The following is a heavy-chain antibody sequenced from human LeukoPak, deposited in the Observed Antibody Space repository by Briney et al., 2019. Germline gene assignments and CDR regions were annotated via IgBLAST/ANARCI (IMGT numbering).Heavy chain of an antibody. CDR2: IFYSGTT. Sequence: PSETLSLTCTISGGSISRSIYYWGWIRQPPGKGLEWIGSIFYSGTTYFNPSLKGRVTMSVDTSKNQFSLKLSSVTAADTAVYYCARDSGISGRTDYWGQGTLVTVSS. J-gene: IGHJ4*02. CDR1: GGSISRSIYY. D-gene: IGHD3-10*01. V-gene: IGHV4-39*07. CDR3: ARDSGISGRTDY.